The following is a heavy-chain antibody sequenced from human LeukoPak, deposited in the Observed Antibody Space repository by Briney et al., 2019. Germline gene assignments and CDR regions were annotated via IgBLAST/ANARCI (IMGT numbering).Heavy chain of an antibody. CDR3: ARNSSSWSETEYSQH. V-gene: IGHV5-51*01. CDR1: GYSFTTYW. Sequence: GESLKISCKGSGYSFTTYWIGWVRPMPGKGLEWMGIIYPGDSDTRYSPSFQGQVTISADKSISTAYLQWSSLKASDTALYYCARNSSSWSETEYSQHWGQGTLVTVPS. CDR2: IYPGDSDT. D-gene: IGHD6-13*01. J-gene: IGHJ1*01.